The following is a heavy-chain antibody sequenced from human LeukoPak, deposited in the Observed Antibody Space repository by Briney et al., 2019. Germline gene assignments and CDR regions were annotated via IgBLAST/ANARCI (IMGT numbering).Heavy chain of an antibody. CDR2: IWYDGSNK. Sequence: PGGSLRLSCAASGFTFSSYGMHWVRQAPGKGLEWVAVIWYDGSNKYYADSVKGRFTISRDNSKNTLDLQMNSLRAEDTAVYYCARDGEQWLVRNWFDPWGQGTLVTVSS. CDR3: ARDGEQWLVRNWFDP. V-gene: IGHV3-33*01. D-gene: IGHD6-19*01. CDR1: GFTFSSYG. J-gene: IGHJ5*02.